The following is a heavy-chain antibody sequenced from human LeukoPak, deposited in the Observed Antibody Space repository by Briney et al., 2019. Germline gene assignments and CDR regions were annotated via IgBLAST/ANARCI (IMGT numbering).Heavy chain of an antibody. V-gene: IGHV4-39*07. CDR1: GGSISSSSYY. CDR3: ARVVGLSGRKYYFDY. J-gene: IGHJ4*02. CDR2: IYYSGST. D-gene: IGHD3-10*01. Sequence: PSETLSLTCTVSGGSISSSSYYWGWIRQPPGKGLEWIGSIYYSGSTYYNPSLKSRVTISVDTSKNQFSLKLSSVTAADTAVYYCARVVGLSGRKYYFDYWGQGTLVTVSS.